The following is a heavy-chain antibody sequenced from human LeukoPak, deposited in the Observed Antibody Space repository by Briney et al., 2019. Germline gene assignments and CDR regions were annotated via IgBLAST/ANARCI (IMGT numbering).Heavy chain of an antibody. V-gene: IGHV3-11*01. Sequence: PGGSLRLSCAASGFTVSSNYMSWIRQAPGKGLEWVSYISSSSSTIYYADSVKGRFTISRDNAKNSLYLQMNSLRSDDTAVYYCVRVVTWWEYCTNGVCSNLPHSYYYYMDVWGKGTTVTVSS. J-gene: IGHJ6*03. CDR1: GFTVSSNY. CDR3: VRVVTWWEYCTNGVCSNLPHSYYYYMDV. D-gene: IGHD2-8*01. CDR2: ISSSSSTI.